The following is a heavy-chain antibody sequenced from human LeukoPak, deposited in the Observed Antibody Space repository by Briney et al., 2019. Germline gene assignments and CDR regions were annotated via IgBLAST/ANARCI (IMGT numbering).Heavy chain of an antibody. V-gene: IGHV3-74*01. CDR2: ICPDGTVT. CDR3: VRDFRSADY. CDR1: GFTFSTYC. J-gene: IGHJ4*02. Sequence: GGSLRLSCAASGFTFSTYCMHWVRQAPGKGPMWVSRICPDGTVTNYADSVKTRFIISRDNARNTVYLQMNSLRVEDTAVYYCVRDFRSADYWGQGTLVTVSS.